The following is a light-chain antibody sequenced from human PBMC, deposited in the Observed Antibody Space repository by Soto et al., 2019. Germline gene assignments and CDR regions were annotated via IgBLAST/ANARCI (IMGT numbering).Light chain of an antibody. V-gene: IGKV1-9*01. CDR1: QGIRNY. Sequence: IQLTQFPSSLSASIGDRVTTTCRASQGIRNYLAWYQQKPGKAPILLIYDSSTLLSGVPSRFGGSGSGTDFTLTISSLQPEDYATYYCQQRNSYPVTFGQGTRLEIK. CDR3: QQRNSYPVT. CDR2: DSS. J-gene: IGKJ5*01.